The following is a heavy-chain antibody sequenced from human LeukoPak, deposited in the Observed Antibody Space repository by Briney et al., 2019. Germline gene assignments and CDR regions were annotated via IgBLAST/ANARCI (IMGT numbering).Heavy chain of an antibody. J-gene: IGHJ4*02. CDR1: GFTFTSFY. CDR2: INLDGSEQ. D-gene: IGHD6-13*01. CDR3: AREVAVGIGAYNF. Sequence: PGGSLRLSCVASGFTFTSFYISWVRQAPGKGLEWVANINLDGSEQYYVDSVEGRFTISRDNAKNSLYLQMNSLWAEDTAVYYCAREVAVGIGAYNFWGQGTLVTVSS. V-gene: IGHV3-7*01.